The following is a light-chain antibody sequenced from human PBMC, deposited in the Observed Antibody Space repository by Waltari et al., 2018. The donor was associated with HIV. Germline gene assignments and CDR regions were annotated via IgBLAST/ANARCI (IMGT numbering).Light chain of an antibody. Sequence: QSVLTQPPSASGTPGQRVTISCSGGSSNIGTNHVYWYQHFPGTAPKLLIYRNNQRPSGVPDRFSGSKSGTSASLVISGLRSEDEADYYCAAWDDSLSGVFGGGTKVTVL. CDR2: RNN. V-gene: IGLV1-47*01. J-gene: IGLJ2*01. CDR1: SSNIGTNH. CDR3: AAWDDSLSGV.